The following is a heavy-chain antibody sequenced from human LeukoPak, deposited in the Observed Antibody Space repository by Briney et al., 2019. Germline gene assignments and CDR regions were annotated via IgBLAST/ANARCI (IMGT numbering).Heavy chain of an antibody. J-gene: IGHJ5*02. Sequence: SETLSLTCTVSGGSISSYYWSWIRQHPGKGLEWIGHIYYDGTAFYNPSLKSRVIISVDTSKNQFSLTLISLTAADTALYYCARRRDDDSSGYYNWFDPWGQGALVTVSS. CDR3: ARRRDDDSSGYYNWFDP. V-gene: IGHV4-59*06. D-gene: IGHD3-22*01. CDR1: GGSISSYY. CDR2: IYYDGTA.